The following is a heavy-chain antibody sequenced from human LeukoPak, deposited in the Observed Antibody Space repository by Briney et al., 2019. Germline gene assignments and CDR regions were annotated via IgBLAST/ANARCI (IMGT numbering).Heavy chain of an antibody. Sequence: QPGGSLRLSCAASGFTFSSHWMHWVRQVPNQGLMWVSRINSDETISEYVDSVNGRFTISRDNAKNTLYLQMNSLRAEDTAVYFCLYGGYFQHWGQGTLVTVSS. CDR1: GFTFSSHW. D-gene: IGHD3-16*01. J-gene: IGHJ1*01. CDR2: INSDETIS. V-gene: IGHV3-74*01. CDR3: LYGGYFQH.